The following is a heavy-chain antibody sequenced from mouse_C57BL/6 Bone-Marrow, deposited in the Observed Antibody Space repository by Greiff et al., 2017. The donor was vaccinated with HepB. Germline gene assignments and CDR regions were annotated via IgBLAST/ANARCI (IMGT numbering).Heavy chain of an antibody. V-gene: IGHV1-55*01. CDR2: IYPGSGST. Sequence: QVQLQQPGAELVKPGASVKMSCKASGYTFTSYWITWVKQRPGQGLEWIGDIYPGSGSTNYNEKFKRKATLTVDTSSSTAYMQLSSLTSEDSAVYYCARDIYYGNPWDFDVWGTGTTVTVSS. J-gene: IGHJ1*03. D-gene: IGHD2-1*01. CDR1: GYTFTSYW. CDR3: ARDIYYGNPWDFDV.